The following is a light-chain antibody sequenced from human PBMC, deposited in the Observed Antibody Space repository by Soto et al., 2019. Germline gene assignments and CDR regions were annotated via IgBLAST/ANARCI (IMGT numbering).Light chain of an antibody. CDR2: KAS. CDR3: QQYSSYSYT. J-gene: IGKJ2*01. Sequence: DIQMTQSPSTLSASVGDRVTITCRASQSISSWLAWYQQKPGKAPKLLIYKASSLEGGVPSRFSGSGSGTEFTLTISSLQPDDFATYYCQQYSSYSYTFGQGTKREI. V-gene: IGKV1-5*03. CDR1: QSISSW.